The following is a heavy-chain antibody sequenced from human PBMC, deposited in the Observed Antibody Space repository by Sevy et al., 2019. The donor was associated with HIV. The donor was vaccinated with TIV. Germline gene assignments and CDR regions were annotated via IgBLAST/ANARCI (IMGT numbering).Heavy chain of an antibody. CDR3: ARGGGNGWYYFDY. Sequence: SVKVSCKASGGTFSSYGISWVRQAPGQGLEWMGGIIPILGTVNYALKFQGRVTITADESTKTAYMELSSLRSEDTAVYYCARGGGNGWYYFDYWGQETLVTVSS. J-gene: IGHJ4*02. D-gene: IGHD6-19*01. V-gene: IGHV1-69*13. CDR1: GGTFSSYG. CDR2: IIPILGTV.